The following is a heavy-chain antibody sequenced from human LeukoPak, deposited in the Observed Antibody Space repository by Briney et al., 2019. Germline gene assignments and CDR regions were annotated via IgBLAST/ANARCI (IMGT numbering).Heavy chain of an antibody. D-gene: IGHD6-13*01. Sequence: GGSLRLSCAASGFTFTSYWMNWVRQAPGKGLEWVASINRDGTEKYYVDSVKGRFTISRDNAKNSLYLEMNSLRVEDTAVYYCARSQSSSLIDYWGQGTLVTVSS. V-gene: IGHV3-7*01. CDR3: ARSQSSSLIDY. J-gene: IGHJ4*02. CDR2: INRDGTEK. CDR1: GFTFTSYW.